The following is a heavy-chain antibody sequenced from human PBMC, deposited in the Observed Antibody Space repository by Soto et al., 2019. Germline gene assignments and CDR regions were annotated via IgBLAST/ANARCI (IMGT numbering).Heavy chain of an antibody. CDR1: GGTFSSYA. Sequence: QVQLVQSGAEVKKPGSSVKVSCKASGGTFSSYAISWVRQAPGQGLEWMGGIIPIFGTANYAQKFQGRVTIAADESTSTAYMGLSSLRSEDTSVYYCARPYADYDILAGYPYYYYYYDGMDVWGQGTTGTVSS. CDR3: ARPYADYDILAGYPYYYYYYDGMDV. CDR2: IIPIFGTA. D-gene: IGHD3-9*01. J-gene: IGHJ6*02. V-gene: IGHV1-69*12.